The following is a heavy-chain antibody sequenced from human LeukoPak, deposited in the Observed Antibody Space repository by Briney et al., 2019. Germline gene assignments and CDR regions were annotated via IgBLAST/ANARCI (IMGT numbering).Heavy chain of an antibody. CDR3: ARSNYVWGSYRPRQSDAFDI. V-gene: IGHV4-34*01. CDR2: INHSGST. CDR1: GGSFSGYY. D-gene: IGHD3-16*02. J-gene: IGHJ3*02. Sequence: PSETLSLTCAVYGGSFSGYYWSWIRQPPGRGLEWIGEINHSGSTNYNPSLKSRVTMSVDTSKNQFSLKLSSVTAADTAVYYCARSNYVWGSYRPRQSDAFDIWGQGTMVTVSS.